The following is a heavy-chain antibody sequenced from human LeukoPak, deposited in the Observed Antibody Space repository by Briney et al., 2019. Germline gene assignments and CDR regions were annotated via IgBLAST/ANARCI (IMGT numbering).Heavy chain of an antibody. Sequence: SETLSLTCAVYGGSFSGYYWSWIRQPPGKGLEWIGEINHSGSTNYNPSLKSRVTISVDTSKNQFSLKLSSVTAADTAVYYCARGPNLSVVATQDFDYWGQGTLVTVSS. CDR3: ARGPNLSVVATQDFDY. V-gene: IGHV4-34*01. CDR1: GGSFSGYY. CDR2: INHSGST. D-gene: IGHD2-15*01. J-gene: IGHJ4*02.